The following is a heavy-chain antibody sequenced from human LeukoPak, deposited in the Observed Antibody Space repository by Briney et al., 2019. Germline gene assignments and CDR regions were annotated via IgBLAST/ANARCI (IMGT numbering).Heavy chain of an antibody. CDR3: ARDCRGGSGSYAPSYYFDY. CDR1: GFTFSSYA. V-gene: IGHV3-30-3*01. J-gene: IGHJ4*02. D-gene: IGHD3-10*01. CDR2: ISYDGSNK. Sequence: PGRSLRLSCAASGFTFSSYAMHWVRQAPGKGLEWVAVISYDGSNKYYADSVKGRFTISRDNSKNTLYLQMNSLRAEDTAVYYCARDCRGGSGSYAPSYYFDYWGQGTLVTVSS.